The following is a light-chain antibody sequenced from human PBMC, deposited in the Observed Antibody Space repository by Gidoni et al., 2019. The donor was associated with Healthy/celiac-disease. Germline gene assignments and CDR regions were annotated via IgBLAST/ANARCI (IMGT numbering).Light chain of an antibody. CDR2: AAS. Sequence: IQLTQSPSSLSASVGDRVTITCRASQGISSYLAWYQQKPGKAPKLLSYAASTLQSGVPSRFSGSGSGTDFTLTISSLQPEDFATYYCQQLNSYSFTFGPGTKVDIK. CDR3: QQLNSYSFT. J-gene: IGKJ3*01. CDR1: QGISSY. V-gene: IGKV1-9*01.